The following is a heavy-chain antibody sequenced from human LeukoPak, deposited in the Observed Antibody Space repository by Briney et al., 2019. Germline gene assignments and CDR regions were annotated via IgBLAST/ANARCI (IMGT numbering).Heavy chain of an antibody. CDR1: GGSISSSSYY. D-gene: IGHD3-10*01. J-gene: IGHJ4*02. Sequence: SETLSLTCTVSGGSISSSSYYWGWIRQPPGKGLEWIGSMYYSGSTYYNPSLKSRVTISVDTSKNQFSLKLSSVTAADTAVYYCARGPIDYYGSGSYYKTFDYWGQGTLVTVSS. CDR2: MYYSGST. CDR3: ARGPIDYYGSGSYYKTFDY. V-gene: IGHV4-39*07.